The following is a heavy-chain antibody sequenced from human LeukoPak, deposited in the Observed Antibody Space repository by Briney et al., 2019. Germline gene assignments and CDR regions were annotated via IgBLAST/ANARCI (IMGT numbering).Heavy chain of an antibody. D-gene: IGHD1-26*01. CDR3: ARESGPYSSGWTDFDY. Sequence: GGSLRLSCAASGFPFSSYDMHWVRQAPGKGLEWVSGTGTAGGDTHYAVSVKGRFTISRENAKNSLYLQMNSLRAGDTGVYYCARESGPYSSGWTDFDYWGQGTLVTVSS. V-gene: IGHV3-13*01. CDR1: GFPFSSYD. J-gene: IGHJ4*02. CDR2: TGTAGGDT.